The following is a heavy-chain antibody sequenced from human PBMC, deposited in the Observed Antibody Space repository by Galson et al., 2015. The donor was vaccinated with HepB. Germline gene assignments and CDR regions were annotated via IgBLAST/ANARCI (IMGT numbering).Heavy chain of an antibody. CDR2: TSYDGTNE. J-gene: IGHJ5*02. CDR1: GLTFSTYA. Sequence: SLRLSCAASGLTFSTYAMHWVRQAPGKGLDWVSVTSYDGTNEYYADSVKGRFTISRDNSKNTLYLQMNSLRAEDTAVYYCARALGGTKMWGWFDPWGQGTLVTVSS. D-gene: IGHD1-7*01. V-gene: IGHV3-30-3*01. CDR3: ARALGGTKMWGWFDP.